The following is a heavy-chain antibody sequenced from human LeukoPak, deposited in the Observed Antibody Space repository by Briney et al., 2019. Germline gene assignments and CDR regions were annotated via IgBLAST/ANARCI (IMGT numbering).Heavy chain of an antibody. V-gene: IGHV1-18*01. CDR3: ARTNLDCTNGVCYDY. J-gene: IGHJ4*02. CDR2: ISAYNGNT. CDR1: GYTFTSYG. D-gene: IGHD2-8*01. Sequence: ASVKVSCKASGYTFTSYGISWVRQAPGQGLEWMARISAYNGNTHYAQKLQGRVTMTTDTSTSTAYMELRSLRSDDTAVYYCARTNLDCTNGVCYDYWGQGTLVTVSS.